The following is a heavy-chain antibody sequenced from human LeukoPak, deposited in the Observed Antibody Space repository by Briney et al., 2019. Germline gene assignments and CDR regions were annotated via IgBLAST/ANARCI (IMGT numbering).Heavy chain of an antibody. Sequence: PGGSLGLSCAASGFTFSSYSMNWVRQAPGKGLEWVSYIRSSRSTIYYADSVKGRFTISRDNDKNSLYLQMNSLSAEDTAVYYCARDSSYYDSTGGSEYWGQGTLVTVSS. CDR2: IRSSRSTI. V-gene: IGHV3-48*04. J-gene: IGHJ4*02. CDR3: ARDSSYYDSTGGSEY. CDR1: GFTFSSYS. D-gene: IGHD3-22*01.